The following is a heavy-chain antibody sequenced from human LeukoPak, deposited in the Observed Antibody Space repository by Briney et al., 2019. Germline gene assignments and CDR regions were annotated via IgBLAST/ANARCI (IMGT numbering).Heavy chain of an antibody. D-gene: IGHD6-19*01. J-gene: IGHJ5*02. Sequence: PGGSLRLSCAASGFTFSSYAMSWVRQAPGKGLEWVSAISGSGGSTYYADSVKGRFTISRDNSKNTLYLQMNSLRAEDTGVYYCAKGGGQWLVQNWFDPWGQGTLVTVSS. V-gene: IGHV3-23*01. CDR1: GFTFSSYA. CDR3: AKGGGQWLVQNWFDP. CDR2: ISGSGGST.